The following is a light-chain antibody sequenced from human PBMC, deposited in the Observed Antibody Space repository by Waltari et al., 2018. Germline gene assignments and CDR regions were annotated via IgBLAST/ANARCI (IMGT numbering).Light chain of an antibody. Sequence: QSALTQPPSASGSPGQSVTIPCTGTTGDIGGSNFVPWYQQHPGKAPKLMIYEVTKRPSGVPDRFSGSKSGNTASLTVSGLQAEDEADYYCSSFAGNNNPYVFGTGTKVSVL. CDR2: EVT. CDR3: SSFAGNNNPYV. CDR1: TGDIGGSNF. V-gene: IGLV2-8*01. J-gene: IGLJ1*01.